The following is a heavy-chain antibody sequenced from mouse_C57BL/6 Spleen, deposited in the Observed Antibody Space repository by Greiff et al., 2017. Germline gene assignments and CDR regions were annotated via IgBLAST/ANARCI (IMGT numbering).Heavy chain of an antibody. CDR3: ARHYSTVYYYAMDY. D-gene: IGHD2-5*01. J-gene: IGHJ4*01. Sequence: QVQLQQSGAELVRPGSSVKLSCKASGYTFTSYWMHWVKQRPIQGLEWIGNIDPSDSETHYNQKFKDKATLTVDKSSSTAYMQLSSLTSEDSAVYYCARHYSTVYYYAMDYWGQGTSVTVSS. CDR1: GYTFTSYW. CDR2: IDPSDSET. V-gene: IGHV1-52*01.